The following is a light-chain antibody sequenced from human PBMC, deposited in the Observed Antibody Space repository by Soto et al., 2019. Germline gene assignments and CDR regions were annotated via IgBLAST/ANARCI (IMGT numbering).Light chain of an antibody. Sequence: QSVLTQPASVSGSPVQSITISCTGTSSDVGGYNYVSWYQQHPGKAPKLMIYDVSNRPSGVSNRFSGSKSGNTASLTISGLQAEDEADYYCSSYPSSRPFPVFAIGPTVPVL. V-gene: IGLV2-14*01. CDR1: SSDVGGYNY. CDR2: DVS. J-gene: IGLJ1*01. CDR3: SSYPSSRPFPV.